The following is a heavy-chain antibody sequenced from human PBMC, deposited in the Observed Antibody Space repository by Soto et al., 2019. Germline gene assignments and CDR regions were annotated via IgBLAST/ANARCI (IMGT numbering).Heavy chain of an antibody. V-gene: IGHV1-69*13. CDR3: ARDRRNYPHYYYYGMDV. CDR1: GGTFSSYA. D-gene: IGHD1-7*01. J-gene: IGHJ6*02. Sequence: SVKVSCKASGGTFSSYAISWVRQAPGQGLEWMGGIIPIFGTANYAQKFQGRVTITADESTSTAYMELSSLRSEDTAVYYCARDRRNYPHYYYYGMDVWGQGTTVTVSS. CDR2: IIPIFGTA.